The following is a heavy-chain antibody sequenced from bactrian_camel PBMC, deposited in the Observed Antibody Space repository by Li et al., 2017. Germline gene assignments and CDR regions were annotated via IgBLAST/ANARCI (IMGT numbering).Heavy chain of an antibody. J-gene: IGHJ4*01. CDR1: GYRHTNGC. CDR2: FRTDGTT. D-gene: IGHD5*01. CDR3: AAEGWYACAGTSKYNY. V-gene: IGHV3S1*01. Sequence: HVQLVESGGGSVQAGGSLRLSCTASGYRHTNGCMAWFRQAPGKGHEGVAVFRTDGTTKYADSVVGRFLISKDSAKNTLYLQMDSLRPEDTAVYYGAAEGWYACAGTSKYNYWGQGTQVTVS.